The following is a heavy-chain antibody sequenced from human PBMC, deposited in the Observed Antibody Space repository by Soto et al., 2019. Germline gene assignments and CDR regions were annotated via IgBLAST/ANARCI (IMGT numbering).Heavy chain of an antibody. V-gene: IGHV4-39*02. CDR1: GGSISRSTYY. CDR3: TSQLPVAIKHGCFDP. CDR2: IYYSGST. Sequence: PSETLSLTCTVSGGSISRSTYYWGWIRQAPGKGLEWIGSIYYSGSTYYRPSLKSRVTISVDTSKNHFSLKLSSMTAADTAVYYCTSQLPVAIKHGCFDPWGQGTPVTVSS. D-gene: IGHD2-2*02. J-gene: IGHJ5*02.